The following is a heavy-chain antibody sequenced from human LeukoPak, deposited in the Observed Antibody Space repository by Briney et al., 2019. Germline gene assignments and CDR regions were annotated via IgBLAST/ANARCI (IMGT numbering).Heavy chain of an antibody. D-gene: IGHD3-16*01. J-gene: IGHJ4*02. V-gene: IGHV3-7*01. CDR1: GFTFSSSW. CDR3: AKGPPHLYDYVWGSFDY. CDR2: IKQDRTEK. Sequence: LGGSLRLSCAASGFTFSSSWISWVRQAPGKGLEWVANIKQDRTEKYYVDSVKGRFTISRDNAKSSLYLQMNSLRAEDTAVYYCAKGPPHLYDYVWGSFDYWGQGTLVTVSS.